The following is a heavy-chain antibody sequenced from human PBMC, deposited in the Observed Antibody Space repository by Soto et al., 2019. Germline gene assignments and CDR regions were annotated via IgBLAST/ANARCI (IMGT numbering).Heavy chain of an antibody. CDR2: ISNDESYK. Sequence: GGSLSLSCAASGFTFSNYHMHWVRQAPGKGLEWVTLISNDESYKYYADSVKGRFTISRDNSKNTLYLQMAGLRAEDTAVDYCAKDPITTRDHYFIMDVWGQGTTVTVSS. D-gene: IGHD3-16*01. CDR1: GFTFSNYH. CDR3: AKDPITTRDHYFIMDV. J-gene: IGHJ6*02. V-gene: IGHV3-30*18.